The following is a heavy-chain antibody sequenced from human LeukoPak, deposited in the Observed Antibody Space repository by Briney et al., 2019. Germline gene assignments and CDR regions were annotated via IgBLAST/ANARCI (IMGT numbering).Heavy chain of an antibody. Sequence: SETLSLTCTVSGGSISSSDCNWIRQPPGKGLEWIGYISYNGGANYNPSLKSRVTMSVDTSKNQFSLKLTSVTAADTAVYYCTTGDIYLDYWGPGTLVTVSS. V-gene: IGHV4-59*01. CDR1: GGSISSSD. CDR3: TTGDIYLDY. CDR2: ISYNGGA. J-gene: IGHJ4*02.